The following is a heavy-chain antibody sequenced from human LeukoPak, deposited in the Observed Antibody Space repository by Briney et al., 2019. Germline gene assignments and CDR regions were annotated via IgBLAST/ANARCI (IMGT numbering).Heavy chain of an antibody. V-gene: IGHV3-30*18. CDR1: GFTFSSYG. CDR3: AKRDSGTYGCDH. CDR2: ISYDGSNK. J-gene: IGHJ4*02. Sequence: PGRSLRLSCAASGFTFSSYGMHWVRQAPGKGLEWVAVISYDGSNKYYADSVKGRFTISRDNSKNTLYLQMNSLRAEDTAVYYCAKRDSGTYGCDHWGQGTPVTVSS. D-gene: IGHD1-26*01.